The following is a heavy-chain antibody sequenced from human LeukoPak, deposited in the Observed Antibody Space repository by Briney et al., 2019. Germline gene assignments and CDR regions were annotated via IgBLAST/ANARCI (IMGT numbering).Heavy chain of an antibody. CDR3: ASLGGITVTGPYDFDY. CDR2: INGDGSST. V-gene: IGHV3-74*01. D-gene: IGHD1-20*01. CDR1: GFTFSGSW. J-gene: IGHJ4*02. Sequence: GGSLRLSCAASGFTFSGSWMNWVRQAPGKGLVWVSRINGDGSSTSYADSVKGRFTISRDNARNTLYLQMNSLRAEDTAVYYCASLGGITVTGPYDFDYWGQGTVVTVSS.